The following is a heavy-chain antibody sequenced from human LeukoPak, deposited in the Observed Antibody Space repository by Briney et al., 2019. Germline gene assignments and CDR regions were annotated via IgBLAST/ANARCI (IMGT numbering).Heavy chain of an antibody. CDR2: INPNSGGT. Sequence: ASVKVSCKASGYTFTGYYMHWVRQAPGQGLEWMGWINPNSGGTNYAQKFQGWVTMTRDTSISTAYMELSRLRSDDTAVYYCAREERLMITFGAPPSQYYYYGMDVWGQGTTVTVSS. CDR3: AREERLMITFGAPPSQYYYYGMDV. V-gene: IGHV1-2*04. J-gene: IGHJ6*02. CDR1: GYTFTGYY. D-gene: IGHD3-16*01.